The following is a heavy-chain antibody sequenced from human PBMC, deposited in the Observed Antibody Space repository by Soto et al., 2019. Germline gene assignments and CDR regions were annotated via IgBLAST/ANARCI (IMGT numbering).Heavy chain of an antibody. CDR3: VNATGMAVDY. Sequence: EVQLLESGGGLVQPGGSLRLSCAASGFTFSSYAMSWVRQAPGKGLEWVSAISGSGGSTYYTDSVKGRFTISRDNSKNTLYLQMSSLRAEETAVYYCVNATGMAVDYWGQGTLVTVSS. D-gene: IGHD5-18*01. J-gene: IGHJ4*02. V-gene: IGHV3-23*01. CDR2: ISGSGGST. CDR1: GFTFSSYA.